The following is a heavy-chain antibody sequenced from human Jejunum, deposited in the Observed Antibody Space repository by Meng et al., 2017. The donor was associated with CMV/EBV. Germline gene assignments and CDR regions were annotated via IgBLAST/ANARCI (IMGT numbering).Heavy chain of an antibody. D-gene: IGHD3-16*01. J-gene: IGHJ4*02. Sequence: DRVYRTSVAWNWIRQSTSRGNEWMGRTYYRSKWNNEYAVSVKSRVTISPDTAKNQFSLQLSSVTPEDTAVYYCARDPRWSSPIMMDCWGQGTLVTVSS. CDR3: ARDPRWSSPIMMDC. CDR2: TYYRSKWNN. V-gene: IGHV6-1*01. CDR1: DRVYRTSVA.